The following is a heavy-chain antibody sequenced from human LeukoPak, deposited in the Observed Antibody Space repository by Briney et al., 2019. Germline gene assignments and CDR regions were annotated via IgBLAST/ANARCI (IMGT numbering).Heavy chain of an antibody. D-gene: IGHD3-10*01. CDR3: AKDTGSGTYYKQFSWFDP. CDR1: GFTFSSYW. V-gene: IGHV3-23*01. CDR2: IRGSSNIT. Sequence: GGSLRLSCAASGFTFSSYWMHWVRQAPGKGLVWVSAIRGSSNITYYADSVKGRFTVSKDISKKTLFLQMTSLRVEDTAIYYCAKDTGSGTYYKQFSWFDPWGQGTLVTVSS. J-gene: IGHJ5*02.